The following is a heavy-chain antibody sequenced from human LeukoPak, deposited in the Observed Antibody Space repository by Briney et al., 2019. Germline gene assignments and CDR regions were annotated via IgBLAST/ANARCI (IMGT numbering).Heavy chain of an antibody. Sequence: ASVKVSCKASGYTFTSYAIHWVRQAPGQRLEWMGWINTVNGNTKYSQNFQARVTITRDTSASTAYMELSGLRYEDTAVYYCIRFNSNWYFDYWGQGTLVTVSS. CDR2: INTVNGNT. V-gene: IGHV1-3*04. CDR1: GYTFTSYA. J-gene: IGHJ4*02. CDR3: IRFNSNWYFDY. D-gene: IGHD6-13*01.